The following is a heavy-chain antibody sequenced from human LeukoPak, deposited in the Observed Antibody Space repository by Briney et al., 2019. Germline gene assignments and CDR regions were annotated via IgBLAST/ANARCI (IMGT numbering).Heavy chain of an antibody. CDR2: INPNSGGT. Sequence: ASVKVSCKASGYTFAGYYMHWVRQAPGQGLEWMGWINPNSGGTNYAQKFQGRVTMTRDTSISTAYMELSRLRSDDTAVYYCARGVGYCSGGSCYRWWFDPWGQGTLVTVSS. D-gene: IGHD2-15*01. CDR3: ARGVGYCSGGSCYRWWFDP. V-gene: IGHV1-2*02. J-gene: IGHJ5*02. CDR1: GYTFAGYY.